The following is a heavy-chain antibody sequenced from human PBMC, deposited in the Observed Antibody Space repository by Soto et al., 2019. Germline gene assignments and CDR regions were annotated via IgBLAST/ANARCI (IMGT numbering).Heavy chain of an antibody. CDR2: IVVGSGNT. J-gene: IGHJ6*02. D-gene: IGHD6-19*01. CDR3: ARGRLGDYSGMDV. CDR1: GFTFTSSA. V-gene: IGHV1-58*01. Sequence: SVKLSCKACGFTFTSSAVQCVRQARGQRLEWIGWIVVGSGNTNYAQKFQERVTITRDMSTSTAYMELNSLRAEDTAVYYCARGRLGDYSGMDVWGQGTTVTVSS.